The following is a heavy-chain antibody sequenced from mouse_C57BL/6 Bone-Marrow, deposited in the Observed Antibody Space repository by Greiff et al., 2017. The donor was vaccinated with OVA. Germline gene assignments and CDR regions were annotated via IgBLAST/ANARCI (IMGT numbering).Heavy chain of an antibody. CDR1: GYSITSGYY. CDR3: ARGARIYYHAVDY. CDR2: ISYDGSN. J-gene: IGHJ2*01. Sequence: EVQVVESGPGLVKPSQSLSLTCSVTGYSITSGYYWNWIRQFPGNKLEWMGYISYDGSNNYNPSLKNRISTTRDTSKNQFFLKLNSVTTEDTATYYCARGARIYYHAVDYWGQGTTLTVSS. D-gene: IGHD2-1*01. V-gene: IGHV3-6*01.